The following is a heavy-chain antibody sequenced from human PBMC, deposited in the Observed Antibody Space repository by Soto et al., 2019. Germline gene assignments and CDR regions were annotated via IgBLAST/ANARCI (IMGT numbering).Heavy chain of an antibody. Sequence: QVQLVESGGGVVQPGRSLGLSCAASVFTFNTYGMHWVRQAPGKGLEWVAAISYDGINKYYVDSVKGRFTISRDNSKNTLYVQMNSLRAEDTALYYCARSPQPTRGIHWYFDLWGRGILVTVSS. V-gene: IGHV3-30*03. CDR2: ISYDGINK. D-gene: IGHD1-26*01. CDR1: VFTFNTYG. J-gene: IGHJ2*01. CDR3: ARSPQPTRGIHWYFDL.